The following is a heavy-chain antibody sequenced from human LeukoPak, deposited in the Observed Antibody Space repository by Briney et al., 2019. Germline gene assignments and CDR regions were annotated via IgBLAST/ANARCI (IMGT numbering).Heavy chain of an antibody. D-gene: IGHD3-16*01. V-gene: IGHV4-34*01. J-gene: IGHJ3*02. CDR1: GGSFSGYY. CDR3: ARESLTSDAFDI. CDR2: INHGGYT. Sequence: SETLSLTCAVYGGSFSGYYWSWIRQPPGKGLEWIGEINHGGYTNYNPSLKSRVTISVNTSENQFSLQLSSVTAADTAVYYCARESLTSDAFDIWGQGTMVTVSS.